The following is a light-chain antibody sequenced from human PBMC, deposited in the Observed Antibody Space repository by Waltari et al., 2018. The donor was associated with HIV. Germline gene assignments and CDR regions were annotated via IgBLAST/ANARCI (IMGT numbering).Light chain of an antibody. CDR1: RSYVGGYNY. CDR3: ESYTSTSVWV. J-gene: IGLJ3*02. V-gene: IGLV2-14*03. Sequence: QSALTQPASVSGSPGQSITISCTGSRSYVGGYNYVSWYQQHPGKAPRLMIYDVSTRPSGVSDRFSGSKSGDTASLTISGLQAEDEADYYCESYTSTSVWVFGGGTRLTVL. CDR2: DVS.